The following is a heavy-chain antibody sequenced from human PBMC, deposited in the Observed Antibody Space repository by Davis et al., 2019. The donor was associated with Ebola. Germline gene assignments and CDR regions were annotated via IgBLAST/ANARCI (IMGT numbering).Heavy chain of an antibody. D-gene: IGHD6-19*01. Sequence: SETLSLTCTVSGGSISSYYWSWIRQPPGKGLEWIGYIYYSGSTNYNPSLKSRVTISVDTSKNQFSLKLSSVTAADTAVYYCARLHGVAGIIDYWGQGTLVTVSS. J-gene: IGHJ4*02. CDR1: GGSISSYY. V-gene: IGHV4-59*08. CDR2: IYYSGST. CDR3: ARLHGVAGIIDY.